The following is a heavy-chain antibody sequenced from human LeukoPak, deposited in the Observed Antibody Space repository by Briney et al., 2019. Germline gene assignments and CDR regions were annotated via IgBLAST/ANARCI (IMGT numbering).Heavy chain of an antibody. CDR2: IRYDGTIK. V-gene: IGHV3-30*02. Sequence: PGGSLRLSCAASGFTFTDCGIHWVRQAPGKGLEWVAFIRYDGTIKYYADSVKGRFTISRDISRNTLYLQMNSLRTEDTAVYYCAKEGTASKPSDLDYWGQGTLVTVSS. J-gene: IGHJ4*02. CDR1: GFTFTDCG. CDR3: AKEGTASKPSDLDY. D-gene: IGHD1-1*01.